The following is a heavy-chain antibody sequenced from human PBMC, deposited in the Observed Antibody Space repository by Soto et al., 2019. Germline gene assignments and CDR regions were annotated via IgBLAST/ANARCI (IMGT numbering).Heavy chain of an antibody. CDR3: AKDDALMVYAIRIFTVAAFDI. Sequence: EVQLLESGGGLVQPGGSLRLSCAAAGFTFSSYAMSWVRQAPGKGLEWVSAISGSGGSTYYADSVKGRFTISRDNSKNTLYLQMNSLRAEDTAVYYCAKDDALMVYAIRIFTVAAFDIWGQGTMVTVSS. D-gene: IGHD2-8*01. V-gene: IGHV3-23*01. CDR2: ISGSGGST. J-gene: IGHJ3*02. CDR1: GFTFSSYA.